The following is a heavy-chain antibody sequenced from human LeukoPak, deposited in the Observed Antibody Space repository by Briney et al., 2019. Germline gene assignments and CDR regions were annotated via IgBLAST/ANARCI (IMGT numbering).Heavy chain of an antibody. CDR2: INSAGSTT. CDR3: AREKGGTSGVDY. CDR1: GFTFSSYW. Sequence: GGSLRLSCAASGFTFSSYWMHWVRQVPGKGLVWVSRINSAGSTTRYADSVKGRFTISRDNSKNTVYLQMNSLRAGDTAVYYCAREKGGTSGVDYWGQGTLVTVSS. V-gene: IGHV3-74*01. D-gene: IGHD4-23*01. J-gene: IGHJ4*02.